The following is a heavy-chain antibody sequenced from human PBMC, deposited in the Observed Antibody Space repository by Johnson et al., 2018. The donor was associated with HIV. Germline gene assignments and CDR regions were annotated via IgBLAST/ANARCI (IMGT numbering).Heavy chain of an antibody. CDR3: ARLSEHIVVVTAWADAFDI. CDR2: IKQDGSER. V-gene: IGHV3-7*01. CDR1: GFTFSNAW. J-gene: IGHJ3*02. Sequence: VQLVESGGGLVQPGGSLRLSCAASGFTFSNAWMSWVRQAPGKGLEWVANIKQDGSERYYVDSVKGRFTISRANAKNSLYLQMNSLRAEDTAVYYCARLSEHIVVVTAWADAFDIWGQGTMVTVSS. D-gene: IGHD2-21*02.